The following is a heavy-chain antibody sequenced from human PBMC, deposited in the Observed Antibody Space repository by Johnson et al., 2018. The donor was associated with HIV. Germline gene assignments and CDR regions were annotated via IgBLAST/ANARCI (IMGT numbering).Heavy chain of an antibody. CDR3: AGWLAEAFDV. V-gene: IGHV3-30-3*01. J-gene: IGHJ3*01. Sequence: VQLVESGGGVVQPGRSLRLSCAASGFTFSSYALHWVRQAPGKGLELVAVISYDGSNKYYADSVKGRFTISRDNSKNTLYLQMNSLRAEDTAVYYCAGWLAEAFDVWGQGTMVTVSS. CDR1: GFTFSSYA. D-gene: IGHD6-19*01. CDR2: ISYDGSNK.